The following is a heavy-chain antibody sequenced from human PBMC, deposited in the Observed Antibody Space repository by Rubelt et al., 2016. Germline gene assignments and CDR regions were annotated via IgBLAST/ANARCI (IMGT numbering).Heavy chain of an antibody. D-gene: IGHD2-2*01. CDR2: IYYSGST. J-gene: IGHJ4*02. V-gene: IGHV4-39*01. Sequence: QLQLQESGPGLVKPSETLSLTCSVSGGSISSRSYYWGWLRQPPGKGLEWIGSIYYSGSTSYNPSLKSRVTISVDTSQNQLSRKLRSVTAAETAVYYCARSTGDIVVVPVDYWGQGTLVTVSS. CDR3: ARSTGDIVVVPVDY. CDR1: GGSISSRSYY.